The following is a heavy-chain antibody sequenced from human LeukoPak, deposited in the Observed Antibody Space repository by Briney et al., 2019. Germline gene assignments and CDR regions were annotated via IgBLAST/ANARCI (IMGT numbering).Heavy chain of an antibody. J-gene: IGHJ4*02. Sequence: PSETLSLTCTVSGVSISSYYWSWIRQPPGKGLEWIGYIYYSGSTNYNPSLKSRVTISVDTSKTQFSLKLSSVTAADTAVYYCARRSGYDSLDYWGQGTLVTVSS. CDR2: IYYSGST. V-gene: IGHV4-59*01. CDR1: GVSISSYY. D-gene: IGHD5-12*01. CDR3: ARRSGYDSLDY.